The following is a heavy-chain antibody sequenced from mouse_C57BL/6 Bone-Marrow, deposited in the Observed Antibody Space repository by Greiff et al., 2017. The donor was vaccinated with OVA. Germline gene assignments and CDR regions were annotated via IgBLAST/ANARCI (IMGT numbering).Heavy chain of an antibody. V-gene: IGHV1-55*01. CDR2: IYPGSGST. J-gene: IGHJ1*03. CDR1: GYTFTSYW. CDR3: ARSNYGSSYWYFDV. Sequence: QVQLQQPGAELVKPGASVKMSCKASGYTFTSYWITWVKQRPGQGLEWIGDIYPGSGSTNYNEKFKSKATLTVDTSSSTAYMQLSSLTSEDSAVYYCARSNYGSSYWYFDVWGTGTTVTVPS. D-gene: IGHD1-1*01.